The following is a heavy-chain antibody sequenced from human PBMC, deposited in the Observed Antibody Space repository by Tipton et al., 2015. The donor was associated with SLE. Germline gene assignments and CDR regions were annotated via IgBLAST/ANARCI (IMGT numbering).Heavy chain of an antibody. D-gene: IGHD3-10*01. CDR1: GYTFTNYG. V-gene: IGHV1-18*01. CDR3: ARSYYGSRHYYTHVDH. CDR2: ISPYNGNT. J-gene: IGHJ4*02. Sequence: QLVQSGAEVKKPGASVKVCCKASGYTFTNYGISWVRQAPGQGLEWMGWISPYNGNTDSAQNLQGRVTMTADTSTTTAYMGLRSLRSDDTAVYYCARSYYGSRHYYTHVDHWGQGTLVTVSS.